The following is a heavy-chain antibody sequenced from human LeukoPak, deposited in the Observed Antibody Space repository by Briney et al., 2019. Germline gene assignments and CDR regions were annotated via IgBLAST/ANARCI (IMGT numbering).Heavy chain of an antibody. CDR1: GFTLSSYW. V-gene: IGHV3-7*01. CDR3: ARDRGGGSSADY. Sequence: GGSLRLSCAASGFTLSSYWMSWVRQAPGKGLEWVANIKQDGSEKYYVDSVKGRFTISRDNAKNSLYPQMNSLRAEDTAVYYCARDRGGGSSADYWGQGTLVTVSS. CDR2: IKQDGSEK. D-gene: IGHD1-26*01. J-gene: IGHJ4*02.